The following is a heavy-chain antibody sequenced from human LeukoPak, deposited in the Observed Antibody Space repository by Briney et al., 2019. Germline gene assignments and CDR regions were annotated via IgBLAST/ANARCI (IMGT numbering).Heavy chain of an antibody. V-gene: IGHV3-66*01. CDR2: IYSGGST. CDR1: GFTVSSNY. CDR3: AKDRVGGAGTTEFDY. D-gene: IGHD1-7*01. Sequence: GGSLRLSCAASGFTVSSNYMSWVRQAPGKGLEWVSVIYSGGSTYYADSVKGRFTISRDNSKNTLYLQMNSLRAEDTAVYYCAKDRVGGAGTTEFDYWGQGTLVTVSS. J-gene: IGHJ4*02.